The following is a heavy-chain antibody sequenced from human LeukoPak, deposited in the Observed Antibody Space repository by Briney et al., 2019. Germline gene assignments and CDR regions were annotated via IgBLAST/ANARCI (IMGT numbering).Heavy chain of an antibody. V-gene: IGHV4-31*03. CDR1: GCSISSGGYY. CDR2: IYYSGST. Sequence: SQTLSLTCTVSGCSISSGGYYWSWIRQHPGKGLEWIGYIYYSGSTYYNPSLKSRVTISVDTSKNQFSLKLSSVTAADTAVYYCARAVDTAVVVFDYWGQGTLVTVSS. CDR3: ARAVDTAVVVFDY. J-gene: IGHJ4*02. D-gene: IGHD5-18*01.